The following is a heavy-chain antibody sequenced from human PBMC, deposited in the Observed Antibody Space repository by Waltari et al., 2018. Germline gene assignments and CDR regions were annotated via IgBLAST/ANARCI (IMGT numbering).Heavy chain of an antibody. CDR2: INNEESST. J-gene: IGHJ3*01. V-gene: IGHV3-74*03. D-gene: IGHD2-15*01. CDR3: ARAGLLGAFDV. Sequence: EVQLVESGGGLVQPGGSLRLSCAASGVTLSRSWIHWVRQSPGKGLMWVSRINNEESSTVYADSVKGRFTSSRDDAKNTVSLQMNSLSAEDTALYYCARAGLLGAFDVWGQGTMVTVSS. CDR1: GVTLSRSW.